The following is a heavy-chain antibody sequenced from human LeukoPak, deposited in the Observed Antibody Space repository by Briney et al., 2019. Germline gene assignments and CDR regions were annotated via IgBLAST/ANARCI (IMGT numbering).Heavy chain of an antibody. CDR1: GGSFRGYY. Sequence: KPSETLSHTCAVYGGSFRGYYWSWIRQPPGKGLEWIGEINHSGSTNYTPSLTSRVTISVDTSKNQFSLKLSSVTAADTAVYYCARGRGDSSSWYSYYYYYMDVWGKGTTVTVSS. V-gene: IGHV4-34*01. D-gene: IGHD6-13*01. CDR2: INHSGST. J-gene: IGHJ6*03. CDR3: ARGRGDSSSWYSYYYYYMDV.